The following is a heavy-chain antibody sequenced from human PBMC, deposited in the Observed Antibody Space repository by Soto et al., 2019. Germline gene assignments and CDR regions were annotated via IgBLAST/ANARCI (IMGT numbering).Heavy chain of an antibody. D-gene: IGHD2-21*02. CDR3: ARQRLLRLKPDFDI. CDR1: GGSTSDKSYF. V-gene: IGHV4-39*01. Sequence: KPTETLSLTCSVSGGSTSDKSYFWGWVRQSPGKGLEWIGSMYYSGSSYYNPSLKSRVAISVDTSKNQFSLKLRSVTAADTAVYFCARQRLLRLKPDFDICGQGPLVTVS. J-gene: IGHJ4*02. CDR2: MYYSGSS.